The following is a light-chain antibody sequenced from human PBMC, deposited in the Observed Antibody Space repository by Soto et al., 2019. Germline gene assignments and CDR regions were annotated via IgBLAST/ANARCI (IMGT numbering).Light chain of an antibody. CDR2: TTN. Sequence: QAVVTQEPSLTVSPGGTVTLTCASSTGAVISANYPSWFQQKPGQAPRALIYTTNNKHSWTPARFSGSLLGGKAALTLSGVQPEDEAEYYCLVYHRDGWVFGGGTKLTVL. CDR3: LVYHRDGWV. J-gene: IGLJ3*02. V-gene: IGLV7-43*01. CDR1: TGAVISANY.